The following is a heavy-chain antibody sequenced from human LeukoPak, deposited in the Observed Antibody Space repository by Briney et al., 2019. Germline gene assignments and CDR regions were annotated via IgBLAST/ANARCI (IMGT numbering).Heavy chain of an antibody. CDR3: ARDSGAAKGYYYYYMDV. Sequence: GASVKVSCKASGYTFTSYYMHWVRQAPGQGLEWMGIINPSGGSTSYAQKFQGRVTMTRDTSTSTVYMEPSSLRSEDTAVYYCARDSGAAKGYYYYYMDVWGKGTTVTASS. V-gene: IGHV1-46*01. J-gene: IGHJ6*03. CDR1: GYTFTSYY. CDR2: INPSGGST. D-gene: IGHD3-10*01.